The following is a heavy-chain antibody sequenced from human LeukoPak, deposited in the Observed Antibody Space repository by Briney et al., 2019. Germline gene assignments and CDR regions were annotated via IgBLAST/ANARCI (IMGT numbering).Heavy chain of an antibody. Sequence: GGSLRLSCAASGFIFSNYGMHWVRQAPGKGLEWVAFIRYDESNKFYADSVKGRFTISRDNSKNILFLQMDSLRAEDTAVYYCATMQWLEGVDWFDPWGQGTLVTVSS. CDR1: GFIFSNYG. V-gene: IGHV3-30*02. D-gene: IGHD6-19*01. CDR3: ATMQWLEGVDWFDP. J-gene: IGHJ5*02. CDR2: IRYDESNK.